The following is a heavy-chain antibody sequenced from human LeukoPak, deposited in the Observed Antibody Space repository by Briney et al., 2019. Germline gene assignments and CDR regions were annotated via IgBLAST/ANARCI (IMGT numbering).Heavy chain of an antibody. CDR1: GFTFSRYA. CDR2: ICTGGDNT. Sequence: GGSLRLSCAASGFTFSRYAMNWVRQAPEKGLEWVSYICTGGDNTFYADSLKGRFTVSRDNAKNSLFLQMDSLRAEDTAVYYCARSFCTSVSCPKGHYYYVMDVWGQGTTVTVSS. J-gene: IGHJ6*02. CDR3: ARSFCTSVSCPKGHYYYVMDV. D-gene: IGHD2-8*02. V-gene: IGHV3-21*01.